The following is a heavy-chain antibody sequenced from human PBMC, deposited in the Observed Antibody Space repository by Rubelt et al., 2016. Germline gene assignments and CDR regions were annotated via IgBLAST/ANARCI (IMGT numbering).Heavy chain of an antibody. J-gene: IGHJ4*02. V-gene: IGHV4-34*01. CDR2: INHSGST. Sequence: QVQLQQWGAGVLKPSETLSLTCAVYGGSFSGYYWSWIRQPPGKGLEWIGEINHSGSTNYNPSLKSRVTISVYTSKNQFSLKLSSVTAADTAVYYCARVRIAARPFDYWGQGTLVTVSP. CDR3: ARVRIAARPFDY. D-gene: IGHD6-6*01. CDR1: GGSFSGYY.